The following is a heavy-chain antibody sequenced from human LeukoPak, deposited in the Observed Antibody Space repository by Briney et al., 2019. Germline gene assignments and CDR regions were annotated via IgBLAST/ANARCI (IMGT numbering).Heavy chain of an antibody. Sequence: PGGSLRLSCAASGFTFSSYGMHWVRQAPGKGLEWVAFIRYDGSNKYYADSVKGRFTISRDNSKNSLYLQMNSLRAEDTALYYCARMVYAIGDAFDIWGQGTMVTVSS. CDR2: IRYDGSNK. V-gene: IGHV3-30*02. D-gene: IGHD2-8*01. J-gene: IGHJ3*02. CDR1: GFTFSSYG. CDR3: ARMVYAIGDAFDI.